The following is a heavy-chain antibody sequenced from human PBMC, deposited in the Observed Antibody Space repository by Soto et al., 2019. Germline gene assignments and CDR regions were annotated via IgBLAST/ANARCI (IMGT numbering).Heavy chain of an antibody. J-gene: IGHJ4*02. CDR1: GGSISSSSYY. CDR3: ARVKASGVNFDY. V-gene: IGHV4-39*01. Sequence: SETLSLTCTVSGGSISSSSYYWGWIRQPPGKGLEWIGRIYYSGSTYYNPSLKSRVTISVDTSKNQFSLKLSSVTAADTAVYYCARVKASGVNFDYWGQGTLVTVSS. D-gene: IGHD3-10*01. CDR2: IYYSGST.